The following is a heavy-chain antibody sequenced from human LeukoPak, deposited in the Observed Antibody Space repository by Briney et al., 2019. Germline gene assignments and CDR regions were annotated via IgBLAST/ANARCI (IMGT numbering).Heavy chain of an antibody. CDR1: GFTFSSHA. J-gene: IGHJ4*02. CDR3: AKTFSAEMATNFDY. CDR2: ISGSGEST. V-gene: IGHV3-23*01. Sequence: PGGSLRLSCAASGFTFSSHAMSWVRQAPGKGLEWVSAISGSGESTYYADSVKGRFTISRDNSKYTLFLQMHSLRAEDTAVYFCAKTFSAEMATNFDYWGQGTLVTVSS. D-gene: IGHD5-24*01.